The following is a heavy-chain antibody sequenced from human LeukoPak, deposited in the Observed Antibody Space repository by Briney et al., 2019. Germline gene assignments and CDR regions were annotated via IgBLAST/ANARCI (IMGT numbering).Heavy chain of an antibody. CDR3: ARAVLAYCGGDCYSLNWFDP. V-gene: IGHV4-30-2*01. Sequence: SGTLSLTCAVSGGSISSGGYSWSWIRQPPGKGLEWIGYIYHSGSTYYNPSLKSRVTISVDRSKNQFSLKLSSVTAADTAVYYCARAVLAYCGGDCYSLNWFDPWGQGTLVTVSS. CDR1: GGSISSGGYS. CDR2: IYHSGST. J-gene: IGHJ5*02. D-gene: IGHD2-21*02.